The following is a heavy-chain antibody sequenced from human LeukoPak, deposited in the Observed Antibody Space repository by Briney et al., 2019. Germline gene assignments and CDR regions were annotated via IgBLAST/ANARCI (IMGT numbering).Heavy chain of an antibody. CDR3: AKSPTSQWLPLDGYYFDY. V-gene: IGHV3-48*01. D-gene: IGHD6-19*01. Sequence: PGGSLRLSCAASGFTFSSYSMNWVRQAPGKGLEWVSYISGSSSTIYYAYSVKGRFTISRDNAKNSLYLQMNSLRAEDTAVYYCAKSPTSQWLPLDGYYFDYWGQGTLVTVSS. J-gene: IGHJ4*02. CDR1: GFTFSSYS. CDR2: ISGSSSTI.